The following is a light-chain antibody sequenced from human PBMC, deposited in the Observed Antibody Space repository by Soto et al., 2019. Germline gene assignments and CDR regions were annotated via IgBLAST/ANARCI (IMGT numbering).Light chain of an antibody. CDR2: YAS. Sequence: EIMMTQSPATLSVSPGERATLACRASQSVRNNLAWYQHKSGQAHRLLIYYASTRATGIPAMFSGSGSGTEYTLTISSLQSEDFALYCCQQYNNWPPITFGQGTRLEIK. CDR1: QSVRNN. J-gene: IGKJ5*01. V-gene: IGKV3-15*01. CDR3: QQYNNWPPIT.